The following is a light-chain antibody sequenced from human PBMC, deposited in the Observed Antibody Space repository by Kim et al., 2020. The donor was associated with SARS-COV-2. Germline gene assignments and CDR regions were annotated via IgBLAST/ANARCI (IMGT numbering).Light chain of an antibody. J-gene: IGKJ1*01. CDR2: WAS. V-gene: IGKV4-1*01. Sequence: DIVMTQSPDSLAVSLGERATITCKSSQSVLHSANNNLAWYQQKPGQPPKLLIYWASTRESGVPDRISGSGSGTDFTLTISSLQAEDVALYCCQQYYAIPWTFGQGTKVDIK. CDR1: QSVLHSANNN. CDR3: QQYYAIPWT.